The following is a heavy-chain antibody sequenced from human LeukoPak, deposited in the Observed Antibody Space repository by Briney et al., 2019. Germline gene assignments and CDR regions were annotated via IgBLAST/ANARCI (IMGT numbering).Heavy chain of an antibody. CDR3: ARGSSGYSYG. J-gene: IGHJ4*02. Sequence: SETLSLTCTVSGGPISSYYWRWIRQPPGKGLEWIGYISYSGSTNYNPSLKSRVTISVDTSKNQFSLKLSSVTAADTAVYYCARGSSGYSYGWGQGTLVTVSS. CDR1: GGPISSYY. D-gene: IGHD5-18*01. V-gene: IGHV4-59*13. CDR2: ISYSGST.